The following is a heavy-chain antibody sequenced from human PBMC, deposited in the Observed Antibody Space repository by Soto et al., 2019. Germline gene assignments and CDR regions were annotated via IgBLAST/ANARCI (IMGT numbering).Heavy chain of an antibody. J-gene: IGHJ4*02. D-gene: IGHD6-19*01. V-gene: IGHV6-1*01. CDR3: TRESRSGWSDV. CDR2: TYYRSKWYN. CDR1: GDSVSSNSAS. Sequence: SQTLSLTSAISGDSVSSNSASWNWIRKSPSRGFEWLGRTYYRSKWYNDYAVSVKSRITINPDTSKSHFSLQLNSVTPDDTAVYYCTRESRSGWSDVGGRGTLVTVSS.